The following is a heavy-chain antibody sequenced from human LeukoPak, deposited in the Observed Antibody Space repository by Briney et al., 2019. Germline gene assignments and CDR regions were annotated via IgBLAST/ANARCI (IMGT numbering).Heavy chain of an antibody. J-gene: IGHJ4*02. V-gene: IGHV3-7*01. CDR3: ARALEYYYDSSGLSSDY. CDR2: IKQDGSEK. D-gene: IGHD3-22*01. CDR1: GFTFSSYW. Sequence: PGGSLRLSCAASGFTFSSYWMGWVRQAPGKGLEWVANIKQDGSEKYYVDSVKGRFTISRDNAKNSLYLQMNSLRAEDTAVYYCARALEYYYDSSGLSSDYWGQGTLVTVSS.